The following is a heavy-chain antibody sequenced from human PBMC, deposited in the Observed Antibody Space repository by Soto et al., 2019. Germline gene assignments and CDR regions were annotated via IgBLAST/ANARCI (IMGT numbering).Heavy chain of an antibody. CDR3: ARTVETATLFYFDY. V-gene: IGHV4-30-2*01. CDR1: GGSISLYVYS. CDR2: IHYSGIT. J-gene: IGHJ4*02. Sequence: NPSETLSRTFAVSGGSISLYVYSWIWIRQPPGMGLEWFGYIHYSGITFYNPSLKSRVTMSVDRSKNQFSLRLSSVTAADTAVYYCARTVETATLFYFDYWGQGTLVTVSS. D-gene: IGHD5-18*01.